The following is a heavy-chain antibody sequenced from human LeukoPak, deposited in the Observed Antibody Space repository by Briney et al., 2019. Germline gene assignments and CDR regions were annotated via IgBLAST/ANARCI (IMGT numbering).Heavy chain of an antibody. J-gene: IGHJ6*03. CDR3: AKDQGLLWFGEADYYYMDV. D-gene: IGHD3-10*01. CDR1: GFTFSSYG. CDR2: ISGSGGST. V-gene: IGHV3-23*01. Sequence: PGGSLRLPCAASGFTFSSYGMSWVRQAPGKGLGWVSAISGSGGSTYYADSVKGRFTISRDNSKNTLYLQMNSLRAEDTAVYYRAKDQGLLWFGEADYYYMDVWGKGTTVTISS.